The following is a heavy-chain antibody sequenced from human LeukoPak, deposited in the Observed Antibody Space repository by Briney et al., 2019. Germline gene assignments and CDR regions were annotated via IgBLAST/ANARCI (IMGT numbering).Heavy chain of an antibody. D-gene: IGHD6-19*01. V-gene: IGHV3-23*01. Sequence: TGGSLRLSCAASGFTFSSYGMSWVRQAPGKGLEWVSAISGSGGSTYYADSVKGRFTISRDNSKNTLYLQMNSLRAEDTAVYYCAKGPGIAVAGTPYWGQGTLVTVSS. CDR3: AKGPGIAVAGTPY. CDR2: ISGSGGST. J-gene: IGHJ4*02. CDR1: GFTFSSYG.